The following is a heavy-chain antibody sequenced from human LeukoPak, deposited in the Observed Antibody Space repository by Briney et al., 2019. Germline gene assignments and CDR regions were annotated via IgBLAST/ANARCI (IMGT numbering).Heavy chain of an antibody. V-gene: IGHV4-39*01. CDR1: GGSISSSYYY. CDR2: IHYSGST. CDR3: ARGGRQPVDY. Sequence: SETLSLTCTVSGGSISSSYYYWGWIRQPPGKGLEWIGSIHYSGSTYYNPSLKSRVTISVDTSKNQFSLKLRSVTAADTAVYYCARGGRQPVDYWGQGTLVTVSS. J-gene: IGHJ4*02.